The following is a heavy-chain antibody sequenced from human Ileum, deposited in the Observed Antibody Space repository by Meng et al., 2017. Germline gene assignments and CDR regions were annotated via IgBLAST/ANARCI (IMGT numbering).Heavy chain of an antibody. CDR3: VKVALWRTDFYWYFDL. J-gene: IGHJ2*01. V-gene: IGHV3-23*01. CDR1: GFIFRNYG. D-gene: IGHD2-15*01. CDR2: ITYSGDNT. Sequence: EEQLLDSGGDLVQPGGSLRLACAASGFIFRNYGMSWVRPAPGKGLEWVSSITYSGDNTYYTPSVKGRFTISRDNSKSTLYLQVNSLRAEDTAVYFCVKVALWRTDFYWYFDLWGRGTLVTVSS.